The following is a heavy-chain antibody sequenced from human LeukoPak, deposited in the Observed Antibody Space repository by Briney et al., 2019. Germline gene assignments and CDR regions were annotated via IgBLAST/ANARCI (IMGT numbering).Heavy chain of an antibody. Sequence: SETLSLTCTVSGGSISSYYWSWIRQPAGKGLEWIGRIYTSGSTNYNPSLKSRVTMSVDTSKNQFSLKLSSVTAADTAVYYCAGVSWRGRYYYYYRDVWGKGTTVTISS. CDR1: GGSISSYY. D-gene: IGHD3-3*01. CDR2: IYTSGST. J-gene: IGHJ6*03. V-gene: IGHV4-4*07. CDR3: AGVSWRGRYYYYYRDV.